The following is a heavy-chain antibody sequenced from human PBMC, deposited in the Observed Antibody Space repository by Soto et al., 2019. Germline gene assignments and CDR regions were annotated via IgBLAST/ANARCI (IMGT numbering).Heavy chain of an antibody. CDR1: GYTFTSYG. J-gene: IGHJ6*02. CDR2: ISAYNGNT. CDR3: ARAWVPYYDFWSGYTKDTYYHYYGMDV. V-gene: IGHV1-18*01. Sequence: ASVKVSCKASGYTFTSYGISWVRQAPGQGLEWMGWISAYNGNTNYAQKLQGRVTMTTDTSTSTAYMELRNLRSDDTAVYYCARAWVPYYDFWSGYTKDTYYHYYGMDVWGQGTAVTVSS. D-gene: IGHD3-3*01.